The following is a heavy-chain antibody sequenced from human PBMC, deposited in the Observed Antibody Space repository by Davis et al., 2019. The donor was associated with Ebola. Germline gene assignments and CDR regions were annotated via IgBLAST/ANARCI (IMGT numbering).Heavy chain of an antibody. J-gene: IGHJ6*02. Sequence: ASVKVSCKASGGTFSSYTITWVRQAPGQGLEWMGWINPNNGDTKLAQSFQGRVTMTRDTSIGTAYMELSRLRSDDTAVFLCARASPPEYNVWSRNPHYHYFTMDVWGQGTTVTVSS. V-gene: IGHV1-2*02. CDR3: ARASPPEYNVWSRNPHYHYFTMDV. CDR2: INPNNGDT. D-gene: IGHD2-8*01. CDR1: GGTFSSYT.